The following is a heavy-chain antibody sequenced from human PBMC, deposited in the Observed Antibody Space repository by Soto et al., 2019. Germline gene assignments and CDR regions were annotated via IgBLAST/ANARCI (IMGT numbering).Heavy chain of an antibody. CDR3: ARDNWLYYGSGSYTCYFDY. J-gene: IGHJ4*02. D-gene: IGHD3-10*01. CDR1: GGSISSYY. CDR2: IYYSGST. V-gene: IGHV4-59*01. Sequence: SETLSLTCTVSGGSISSYYWSWIRQPPGKGLEWIGYIYYSGSTNYNPSLKSRVTISVDTSKNQFSLKLSSVTAADTAVYYCARDNWLYYGSGSYTCYFDYWGQGSLVTVSS.